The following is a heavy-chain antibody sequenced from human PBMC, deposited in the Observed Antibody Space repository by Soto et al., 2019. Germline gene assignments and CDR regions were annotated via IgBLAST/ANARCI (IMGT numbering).Heavy chain of an antibody. CDR1: GFIFTRYS. J-gene: IGHJ6*02. CDR3: ARLSGDHSAFFSYGMDA. Sequence: PGGSLRLSCAASGFIFTRYSMNWVRQAPGKELEWVSSISSTTNYIYYGDSMKGRFTISRDNAKNSLSLQMNSLRADDTAVYYCARLSGDHSAFFSYGMDAWGQGTTVTVSS. CDR2: ISSTTNYI. D-gene: IGHD2-21*01. V-gene: IGHV3-21*06.